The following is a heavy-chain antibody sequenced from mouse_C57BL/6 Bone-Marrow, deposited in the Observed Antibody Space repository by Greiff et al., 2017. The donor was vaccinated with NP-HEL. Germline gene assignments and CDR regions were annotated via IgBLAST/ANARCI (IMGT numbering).Heavy chain of an antibody. J-gene: IGHJ2*01. CDR3: ARILGGDY. V-gene: IGHV1-59*01. Sequence: VQLQQPGAELVRPGTSVKLSCKASGYTFTSYWMHWVKQRPGQGLEWIGVIDPSDSYTNYNQKFKGKATLTVDTSSSTAYMQLSSLTSEDSAVYYCARILGGDYWGHGTTLPVSS. CDR2: IDPSDSYT. CDR1: GYTFTSYW. D-gene: IGHD4-1*01.